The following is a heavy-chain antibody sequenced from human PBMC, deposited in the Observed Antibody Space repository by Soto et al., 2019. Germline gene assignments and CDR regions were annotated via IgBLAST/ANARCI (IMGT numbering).Heavy chain of an antibody. D-gene: IGHD2-2*02. V-gene: IGHV3-30*18. CDR1: GYIFRSFG. CDR3: AKHLEYTSSDGMDV. Sequence: QVQLVQSGAEVKKPGASVKVSCKASGYIFRSFGMHWVRQAPGKGLEWVALISYDGSDEYYADSVKGRFTVSRDNSKNTLYLQMNSLQVEDTAIYYCAKHLEYTSSDGMDVWGQGTTVTVSS. J-gene: IGHJ6*02. CDR2: ISYDGSDE.